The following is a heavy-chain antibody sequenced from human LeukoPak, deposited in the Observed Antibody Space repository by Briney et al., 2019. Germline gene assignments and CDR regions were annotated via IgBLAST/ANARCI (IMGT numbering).Heavy chain of an antibody. J-gene: IGHJ6*03. Sequence: SETLSLTCTVSGVSISSSYSYWGWIRQPPGMGLEWIGEINHSGSTNYNPSLKSRVTISVDTSKNQFSLKLSSVTAADTAVYYCARGGGRWYYMDVWGKGTMVTVSS. CDR2: INHSGST. V-gene: IGHV4-39*07. CDR1: GVSISSSYSY. CDR3: ARGGGRWYYMDV. D-gene: IGHD4-23*01.